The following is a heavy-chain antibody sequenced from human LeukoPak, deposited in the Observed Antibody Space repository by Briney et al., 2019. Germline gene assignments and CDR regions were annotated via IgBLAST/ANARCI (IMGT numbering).Heavy chain of an antibody. CDR1: GFAFSSQA. CDR3: AKEAFWEHRLITSDN. J-gene: IGHJ4*02. D-gene: IGHD3-16*01. CDR2: ISDSGSIT. Sequence: PGGSLRLSCAASGFAFSSQAMGWVRQAPGKGLEWVSVISDSGSITYYADSVKGRFTISRDNSKNTLFLQMNSLRAEDTAVYYCAKEAFWEHRLITSDNWGQGTLVTVSS. V-gene: IGHV3-23*01.